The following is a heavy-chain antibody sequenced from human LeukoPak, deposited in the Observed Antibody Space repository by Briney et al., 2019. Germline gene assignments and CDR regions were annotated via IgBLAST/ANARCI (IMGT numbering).Heavy chain of an antibody. CDR2: IYSGDSS. Sequence: GGSLRLSCAASGFTFSSYSMNWVRQAPGKGLEWVSVIYSGDSSYYADSVKGRFTISRDNSKNTLYLQMNSLRAEDTAVYYCARDDYGSGSYYRARVYMDVWGKGTTITVSS. CDR1: GFTFSSYS. V-gene: IGHV3-66*01. D-gene: IGHD3-10*01. CDR3: ARDDYGSGSYYRARVYMDV. J-gene: IGHJ6*03.